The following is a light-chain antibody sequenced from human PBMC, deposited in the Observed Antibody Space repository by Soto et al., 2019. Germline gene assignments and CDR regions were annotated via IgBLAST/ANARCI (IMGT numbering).Light chain of an antibody. J-gene: IGLJ2*01. CDR1: SSDVGGFNS. V-gene: IGLV2-14*01. CDR2: EVS. Sequence: QSVLTQPASVSGSPGQSITISCTGTSSDVGGFNSVSWYQHHPGSAPKLMIYEVSHRPSGVSNRISGSKSGNTASLTISGLQAEDEAYYYCSSYTASSTPVVFGGGTKLTVL. CDR3: SSYTASSTPVV.